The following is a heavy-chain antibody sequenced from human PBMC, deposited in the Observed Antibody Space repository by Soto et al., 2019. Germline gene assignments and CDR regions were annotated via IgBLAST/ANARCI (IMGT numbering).Heavy chain of an antibody. CDR3: ARLGGYVSVGYYYLWDS. V-gene: IGHV4-39*01. Sequence: SETLSLTCRVSDGSMNSDSSYWGWIRQPPGKGLEWIGVINHSGSTYHNLSLKGRVTMSVDASRNQFSLKLTSMTAADTAVYYCARLGGYVSVGYYYLWDSWGQGTLLTVPQ. D-gene: IGHD3-22*01. J-gene: IGHJ4*02. CDR1: DGSMNSDSSY. CDR2: INHSGST.